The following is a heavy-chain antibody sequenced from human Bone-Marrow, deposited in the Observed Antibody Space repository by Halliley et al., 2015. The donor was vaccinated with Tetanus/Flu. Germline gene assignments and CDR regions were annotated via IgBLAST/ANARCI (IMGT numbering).Heavy chain of an antibody. V-gene: IGHV5-10-1*01. Sequence: MGKIDPYDSHPNYGPSFQGPVTMSADKSVSTVYLRGSSLQASDTAIYYCARHPSFSGSYLRDYWGQGTLVTVSS. J-gene: IGHJ4*02. CDR3: ARHPSFSGSYLRDY. CDR2: IDPYDSHP. D-gene: IGHD1-26*01.